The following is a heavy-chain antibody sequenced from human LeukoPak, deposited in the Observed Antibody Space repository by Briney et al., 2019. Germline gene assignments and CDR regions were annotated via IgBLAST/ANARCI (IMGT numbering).Heavy chain of an antibody. Sequence: GGSLRLSCAASGFTFSSYAMHWVRQAPGKGLEWVAVISYDGSNKYYADSVKGRFTISRDNSKNTLYLQMNSLRAEDTAVYYCATDCSGGSCYNYYGMDVWGQGTTVTVSS. V-gene: IGHV3-30*14. CDR2: ISYDGSNK. CDR3: ATDCSGGSCYNYYGMDV. D-gene: IGHD2-15*01. CDR1: GFTFSSYA. J-gene: IGHJ6*02.